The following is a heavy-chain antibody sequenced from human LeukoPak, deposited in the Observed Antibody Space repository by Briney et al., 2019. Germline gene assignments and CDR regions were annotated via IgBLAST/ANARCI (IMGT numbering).Heavy chain of an antibody. Sequence: SQTLSLTCTVSGGSISSGGYYWSWLRQPPGKGLEWIGYIYHSGSTYYNPSLKSRFTISVDRSKNQFYLKLSSVTAEDTAVYYCARVGIYCSSTSCLGGDFDYWGQGTLVTVSS. D-gene: IGHD2-2*01. CDR1: GGSISSGGYY. J-gene: IGHJ4*02. CDR2: IYHSGST. CDR3: ARVGIYCSSTSCLGGDFDY. V-gene: IGHV4-30-2*01.